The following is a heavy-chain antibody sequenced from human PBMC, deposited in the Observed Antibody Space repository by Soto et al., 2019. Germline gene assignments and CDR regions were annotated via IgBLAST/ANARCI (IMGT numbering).Heavy chain of an antibody. D-gene: IGHD5-12*01. Sequence: ASVKVSCKASGYTFTSYGISWVRQAPGQGLEWMGWISAYNGNTNYAQKLQGRVTMTTDTSTSTAYMELRSLRSDDTAVYYCARSQRGGYDINWFDPWGQGTLVTVSS. CDR2: ISAYNGNT. V-gene: IGHV1-18*01. CDR1: GYTFTSYG. J-gene: IGHJ5*02. CDR3: ARSQRGGYDINWFDP.